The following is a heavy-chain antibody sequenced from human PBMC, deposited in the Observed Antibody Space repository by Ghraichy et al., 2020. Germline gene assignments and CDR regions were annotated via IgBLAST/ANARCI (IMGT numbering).Heavy chain of an antibody. CDR2: IYYSGST. D-gene: IGHD3-3*01. CDR1: GGSISSSSYY. V-gene: IGHV4-39*01. CDR3: ARPLITIFGALDP. Sequence: ETLSLTCTVSGGSISSSSYYWGWIRQPPGKGLEWIGSIYYSGSTYYNPSLKSRVTISVDTSKNQFSLKLSSVTAADTAVYYCARPLITIFGALDPWGQGTLVTVSS. J-gene: IGHJ5*02.